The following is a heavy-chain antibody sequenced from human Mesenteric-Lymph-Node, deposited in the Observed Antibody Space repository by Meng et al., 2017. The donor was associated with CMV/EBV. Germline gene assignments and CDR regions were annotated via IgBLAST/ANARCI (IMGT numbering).Heavy chain of an antibody. J-gene: IGHJ4*02. CDR1: GYSFTGYY. V-gene: IGHV1-2*02. CDR3: ARVTYYDFWSPKDY. Sequence: ASVKVSCKASGYSFTGYYIHWVRQAPAQGLEWMGWINPNSGGTNFAQKFQGRVTLTRDTSINTAYMELSRLRSDDTAVYYCARVTYYDFWSPKDYWGQGTLVTVSS. D-gene: IGHD3-3*01. CDR2: INPNSGGT.